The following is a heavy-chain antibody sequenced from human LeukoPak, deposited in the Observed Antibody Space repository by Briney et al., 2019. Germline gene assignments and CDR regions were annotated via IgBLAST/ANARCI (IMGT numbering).Heavy chain of an antibody. CDR3: ARHRGRYYDSGSYYYFDY. J-gene: IGHJ4*02. Sequence: PGGSLRLSCAASGFTVSSNYMSWIRQPPGKGLEWVGSVYYTGSTFYNPSLKSRVTTSVDTSKNHFSLNLSSVTAADTAVYYCARHRGRYYDSGSYYYFDYWGQGTLVTVSS. CDR1: GFTVSSNY. D-gene: IGHD3-10*01. V-gene: IGHV4-39*02. CDR2: VYYTGST.